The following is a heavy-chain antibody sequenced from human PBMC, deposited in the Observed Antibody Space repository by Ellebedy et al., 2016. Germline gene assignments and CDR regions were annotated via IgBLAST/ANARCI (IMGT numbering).Heavy chain of an antibody. CDR3: ARETGGAYCGGDCYSLFYYYGMDV. CDR1: GFTFSSYS. D-gene: IGHD2-21*02. Sequence: GESLKISXAASGFTFSSYSMNWVRQAPGKGLEWVSSISSSSSYIYYADSVKGRFTISRDNAKNSLYLQMNSLRAEDTAVYYCARETGGAYCGGDCYSLFYYYGMDVWGQGTTVTVSS. J-gene: IGHJ6*02. CDR2: ISSSSSYI. V-gene: IGHV3-21*01.